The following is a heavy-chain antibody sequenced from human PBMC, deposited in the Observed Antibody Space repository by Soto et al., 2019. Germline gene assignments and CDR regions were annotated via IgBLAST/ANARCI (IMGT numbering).Heavy chain of an antibody. Sequence: GGSLRLSCADSGFTFSDHYMDWVRQAPGKGLEWVGRTRNKDNSYTTEYAASVKGRFTISRDDSKNSLYLQMNSLKTEDTAVYYCAIDFKNAFDIWGQGTMVTVSS. J-gene: IGHJ3*02. CDR3: AIDFKNAFDI. V-gene: IGHV3-72*01. D-gene: IGHD3-9*01. CDR1: GFTFSDHY. CDR2: TRNKDNSYTT.